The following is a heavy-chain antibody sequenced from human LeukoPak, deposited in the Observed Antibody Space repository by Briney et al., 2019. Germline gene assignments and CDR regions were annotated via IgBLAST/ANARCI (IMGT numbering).Heavy chain of an antibody. CDR2: IKTDGSET. Sequence: GGSLRLSCAASGFTSSSHWMTWVRQAPGEGLEWVANIKTDGSETHYVHSVKGRFTISRDNAKNSLFLQMNSLRAEDTAVYYCARWYYGSGSWVLDYWGQGTLVTVSS. D-gene: IGHD3-10*01. CDR1: GFTSSSHW. J-gene: IGHJ4*02. V-gene: IGHV3-7*05. CDR3: ARWYYGSGSWVLDY.